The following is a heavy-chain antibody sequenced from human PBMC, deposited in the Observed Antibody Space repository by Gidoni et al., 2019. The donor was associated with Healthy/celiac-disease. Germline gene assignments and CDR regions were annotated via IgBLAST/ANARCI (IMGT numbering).Heavy chain of an antibody. Sequence: EVQMLESGGGLVQPGGALSLACAASGFTLSSYAMSWVRQAPGTGREWVSAISGGGGSTYYADAVKGRFPISRDNSKNTLYLQLNSLRAEDTAGYYCAKKRLIQLWITFDYWGQGTLVTVSS. CDR3: AKKRLIQLWITFDY. D-gene: IGHD5-18*01. CDR2: ISGGGGST. V-gene: IGHV3-23*01. CDR1: GFTLSSYA. J-gene: IGHJ4*02.